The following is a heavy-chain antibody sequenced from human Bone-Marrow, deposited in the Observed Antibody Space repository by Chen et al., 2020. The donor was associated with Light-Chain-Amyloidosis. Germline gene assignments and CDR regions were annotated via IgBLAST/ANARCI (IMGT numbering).Heavy chain of an antibody. CDR2: IYPDDSDA. CDR1: GYTFPNYW. D-gene: IGHD5-12*01. J-gene: IGHJ4*02. CDR3: ARRRDGYNFDY. V-gene: IGHV5-51*01. Sequence: VQLEQSGPEVKKPGESLKISCKGSGYTFPNYWIGWVRQMPGKGLEWMGVIYPDDSDARYSPSFEGQVTISADKSITTAYLQWRSLKASDTAMYYCARRRDGYNFDYWGQGTLVTVS.